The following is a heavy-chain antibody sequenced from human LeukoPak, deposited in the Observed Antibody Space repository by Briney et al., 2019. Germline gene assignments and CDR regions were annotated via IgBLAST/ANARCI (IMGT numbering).Heavy chain of an antibody. Sequence: PSQTLSLTCTVSGGSISSSSYYWSWIRQPAGKGLEWIGRIYTSGSTNYNPSLKSRVTISVDTSKNQFSLKLSSVTAADTAVYYCARDKWELYDYWGQGTLVTVSS. CDR3: ARDKWELYDY. J-gene: IGHJ4*02. CDR1: GGSISSSSYY. V-gene: IGHV4-61*02. D-gene: IGHD1-26*01. CDR2: IYTSGST.